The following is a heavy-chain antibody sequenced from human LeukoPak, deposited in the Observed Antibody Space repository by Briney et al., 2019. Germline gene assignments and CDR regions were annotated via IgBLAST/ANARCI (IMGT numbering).Heavy chain of an antibody. D-gene: IGHD2-2*01. CDR2: IYYSGTT. J-gene: IGHJ6*02. V-gene: IGHV4-59*12. CDR3: ARSPCSSTSCYYYYGMDV. CDR1: GGSISPYY. Sequence: SETLSLTCTVSGGSISPYYWSWIRQPPGKGLEWLGYIYYSGTTNYNPSLKSRVTISVDTSKNQFSLKLSSVTAADTAVYYCARSPCSSTSCYYYYGMDVWGQGTTVTVSS.